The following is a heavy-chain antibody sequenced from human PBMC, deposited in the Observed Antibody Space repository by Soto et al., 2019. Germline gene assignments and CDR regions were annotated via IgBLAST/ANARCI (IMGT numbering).Heavy chain of an antibody. CDR2: INESGEY. J-gene: IGHJ4*02. CDR3: ARVGSGWYAPLDY. V-gene: IGHV4-4*02. CDR1: SRSMRRSYW. Sequence: QVQLQESGPGLVKPSGTLSLTCAVSSRSMRRSYWWTWLRQSPGKGLEWLGDINESGEYNSAPSATGRVTMSVDKSKNPFSVMLTSVTAADTAIYYCARVGSGWYAPLDYWGQGTLVTVSS. D-gene: IGHD6-19*01.